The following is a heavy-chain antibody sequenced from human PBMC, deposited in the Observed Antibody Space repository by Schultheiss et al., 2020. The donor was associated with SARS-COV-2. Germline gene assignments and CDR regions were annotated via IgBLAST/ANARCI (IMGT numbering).Heavy chain of an antibody. CDR3: ARDRGRWLQLYYFDY. CDR1: GGSISSYY. V-gene: IGHV4-59*12. D-gene: IGHD5-24*01. CDR2: IYYSGST. J-gene: IGHJ4*02. Sequence: SETLSLTCTVSGGSISSYYWSWIRQPPGKGLEWIGYIYYSGSTNYNPSLKSRVTISVDTSKNQFSLKLSSVTAADTAVYYCARDRGRWLQLYYFDYWGQGTLVTVSS.